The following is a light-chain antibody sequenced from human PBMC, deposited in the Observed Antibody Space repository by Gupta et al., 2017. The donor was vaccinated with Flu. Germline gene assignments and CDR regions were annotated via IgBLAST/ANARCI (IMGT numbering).Light chain of an antibody. CDR3: QQFQTSPPT. V-gene: IGKV4-1*01. CDR1: QTISYSTNNRNY. J-gene: IGKJ2*01. CDR2: WAS. Sequence: SLGERATIHCKSSQTISYSTNNRNYLAWYQVKPGQPPRLLISWASARESGVPDRFSGSGSGTDCTLTISSLQAEDVAVYYCQQFQTSPPTFGQGTXLDI.